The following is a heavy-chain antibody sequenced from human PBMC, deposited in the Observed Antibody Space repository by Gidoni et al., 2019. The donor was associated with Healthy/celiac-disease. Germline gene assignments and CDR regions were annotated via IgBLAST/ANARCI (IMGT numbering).Heavy chain of an antibody. CDR2: NSSSSSYI. J-gene: IGHJ4*02. CDR1: GFTFSSYS. Sequence: EVQLVESGGGLVKPGGSLRLSCAASGFTFSSYSMNWVRQAPGKGLELVSSNSSSSSYIYYADSVKSRFTNNRDNAKNSLYLKMNSLGAEETAVYYCARDPAGDDYWGQGTLVTVSS. CDR3: ARDPAGDDY. D-gene: IGHD7-27*01. V-gene: IGHV3-21*01.